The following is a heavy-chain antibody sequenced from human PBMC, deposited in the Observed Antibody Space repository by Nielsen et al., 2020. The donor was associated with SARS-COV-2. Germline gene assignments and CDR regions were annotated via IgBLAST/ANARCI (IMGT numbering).Heavy chain of an antibody. CDR1: GYTFTGYY. CDR3: ARDRDTVRARSNWNDYGY. D-gene: IGHD1-20*01. Sequence: ASLKVSCKASGYTFTGYYIHWVRQAPGQGLEWMGWINPDSGGTDYAQKFQGRVTMTRDTSISTANMELSRLRSDDTAVYYCARDRDTVRARSNWNDYGYWGQGTLVTVSS. CDR2: INPDSGGT. V-gene: IGHV1-2*02. J-gene: IGHJ4*02.